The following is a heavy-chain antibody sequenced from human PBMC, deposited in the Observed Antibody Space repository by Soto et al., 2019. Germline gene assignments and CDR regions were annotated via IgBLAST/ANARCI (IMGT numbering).Heavy chain of an antibody. CDR2: IYYSRST. J-gene: IGHJ5*02. CDR1: GGSISSSSYY. CDR3: AASSTSSHGP. D-gene: IGHD2-2*01. Sequence: PSETLSLTCTVSGGSISSSSYYWGWIRQPPGKGLEWIGSIYYSRSTYYNPSLKSRVTISVDTSKNQFSLKLSSVTAADTAVYYCAASSTSSHGPWGQGTLVTVSS. V-gene: IGHV4-39*01.